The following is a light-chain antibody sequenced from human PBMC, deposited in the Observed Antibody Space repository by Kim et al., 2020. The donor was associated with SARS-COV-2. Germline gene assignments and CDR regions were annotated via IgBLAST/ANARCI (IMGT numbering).Light chain of an antibody. Sequence: ASVGDRVTITCRASQSISRHLNWYQQKPGKAPKLLIYAASSLESGVPSRFSGSGSGTDFTLTISSLQPEDFATYYCQQSYTIPMYSFGQGTKLEI. CDR1: QSISRH. CDR3: QQSYTIPMYS. J-gene: IGKJ2*03. V-gene: IGKV1-39*01. CDR2: AAS.